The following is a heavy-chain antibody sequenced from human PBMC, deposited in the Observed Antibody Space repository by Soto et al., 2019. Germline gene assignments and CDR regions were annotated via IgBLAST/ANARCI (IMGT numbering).Heavy chain of an antibody. D-gene: IGHD3-10*01. J-gene: IGHJ4*02. CDR3: AKGRGGTGSLTPRVDF. Sequence: EVQLLESGGGLVQPGGSLRLSCAASGFTFHNYAMSWVRQAPGKGLEWVSAISGGGDTTSYADSVKGRFTVSRDGSKNTLYLQMNRLRAEDTAVYYCAKGRGGTGSLTPRVDFWGQGTLVTVSS. CDR1: GFTFHNYA. CDR2: ISGGGDTT. V-gene: IGHV3-23*01.